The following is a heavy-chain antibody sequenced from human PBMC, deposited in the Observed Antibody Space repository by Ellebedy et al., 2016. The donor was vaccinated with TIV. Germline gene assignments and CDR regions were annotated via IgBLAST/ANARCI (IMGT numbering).Heavy chain of an antibody. V-gene: IGHV3-33*01. J-gene: IGHJ4*02. Sequence: GGSLRLSCVASGFTFSSHGMLWVRQAPGKGLEWVALIWHDGSKENYADSVKGRFTIARDDSKNTLYLQMNSLRAEDTAVYYCARDGGEYNWGQGTLVTVSS. D-gene: IGHD3-16*01. CDR1: GFTFSSHG. CDR2: IWHDGSKE. CDR3: ARDGGEYN.